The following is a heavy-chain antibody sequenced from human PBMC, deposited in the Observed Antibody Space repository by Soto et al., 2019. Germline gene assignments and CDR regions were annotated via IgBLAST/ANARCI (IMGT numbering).Heavy chain of an antibody. CDR1: SVSNAW. Sequence: SVSNAWMNWVRQAPGKGLEWVGRIKSKTDGGTTDYAAPVKGRFTISRDDSKNTLYLQMNSLKTEDTAVYYCTTDPVTMIVVVPFSGWGQGTLVTVSS. CDR2: IKSKTDGGTT. D-gene: IGHD3-22*01. V-gene: IGHV3-15*07. J-gene: IGHJ4*02. CDR3: TTDPVTMIVVVPFSG.